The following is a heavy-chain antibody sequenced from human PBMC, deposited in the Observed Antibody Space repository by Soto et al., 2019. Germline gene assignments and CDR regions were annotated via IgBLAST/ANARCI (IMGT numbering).Heavy chain of an antibody. J-gene: IGHJ4*02. CDR3: ARRSSSWYDY. Sequence: SETLSLTCTVSGGSISSGVYYWSWIRQHPGKGLEWIGYIYYSGSTYYNPSLKSRVTISVDTSKNHFSLKLSSVTAADTAVYYCARRSSSWYDYWGQGTLVTVSS. CDR2: IYYSGST. V-gene: IGHV4-31*03. D-gene: IGHD6-13*01. CDR1: GGSISSGVYY.